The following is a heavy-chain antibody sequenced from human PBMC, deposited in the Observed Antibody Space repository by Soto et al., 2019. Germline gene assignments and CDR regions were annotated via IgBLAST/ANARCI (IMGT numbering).Heavy chain of an antibody. Sequence: GGSLRLSCAASGFTFSSYGMHWVRQAPGKGLEWVAVISYDGSNKYYADSVKGRFTISRDNSKNTLYLQMNSLRAEDTAVYYCAKDSGVFGVVMTPLFFDYWGQGTLVTV. J-gene: IGHJ4*02. V-gene: IGHV3-30*18. CDR3: AKDSGVFGVVMTPLFFDY. CDR2: ISYDGSNK. D-gene: IGHD3-3*01. CDR1: GFTFSSYG.